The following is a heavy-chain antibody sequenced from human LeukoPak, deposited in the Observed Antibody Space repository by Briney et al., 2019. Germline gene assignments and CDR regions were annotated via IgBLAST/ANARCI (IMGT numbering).Heavy chain of an antibody. CDR1: GFTFSSYG. J-gene: IGHJ6*02. CDR2: IWYDGSNK. Sequence: GGSVRLSCAASGFTFSSYGMHWVRQAPGKGLEWVAVIWYDGSNKYYADSVRGRFTISRDNSKNTLYLQMNSLRAEDTAVYYCARVPSSWYGDYYYGMDVWGQGTTVTVSS. CDR3: ARVPSSWYGDYYYGMDV. D-gene: IGHD6-13*01. V-gene: IGHV3-33*01.